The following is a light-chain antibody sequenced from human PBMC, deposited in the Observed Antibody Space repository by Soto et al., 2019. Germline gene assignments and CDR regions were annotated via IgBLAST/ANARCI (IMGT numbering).Light chain of an antibody. V-gene: IGLV2-14*01. CDR2: DVS. CDR3: RSYTTSGTRV. J-gene: IGLJ1*01. CDR1: SSDVGNYNY. Sequence: QSVLTQPASVSGSPGQSITISCTGTSSDVGNYNYVSWYQQHPAKAPKLMVYDVSNRPSGVSNRFSGSKSGNTASLTISGLQAEDEADYYCRSYTTSGTRVFGTGTKVTVL.